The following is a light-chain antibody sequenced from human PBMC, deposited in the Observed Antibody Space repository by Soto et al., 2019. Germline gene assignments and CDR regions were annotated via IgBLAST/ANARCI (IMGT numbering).Light chain of an antibody. V-gene: IGKV3-15*01. CDR1: QNVDNA. Sequence: EIVMTQSPVTLSVSPGDRVTLSCRASQNVDNAVAWYQQKYGQPPTLLIYAASTRATGVPDRFRGSGSGTDFPLTISSLQSEDVAVYYCQPDDIWASFGGGSRVDFK. CDR2: AAS. J-gene: IGKJ4*01. CDR3: QPDDIWAS.